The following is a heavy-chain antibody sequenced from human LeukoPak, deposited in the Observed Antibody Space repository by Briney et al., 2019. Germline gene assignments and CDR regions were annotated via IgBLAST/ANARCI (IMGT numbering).Heavy chain of an antibody. V-gene: IGHV4-30-4*01. CDR2: IYYSGST. D-gene: IGHD1-26*01. CDR3: ARLSGSGTYPFDY. Sequence: SETLSLTCTVSGGSISSGDYYWSWIRQPPGKGLEWIGYIYYSGSTYYNPSLKSRVAISVDTSKNQFSLKLSSVTAADTAVYYCARLSGSGTYPFDYWGQGTLVTVSS. CDR1: GGSISSGDYY. J-gene: IGHJ4*02.